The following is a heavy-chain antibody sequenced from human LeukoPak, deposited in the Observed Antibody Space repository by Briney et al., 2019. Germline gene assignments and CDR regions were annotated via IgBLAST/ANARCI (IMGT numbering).Heavy chain of an antibody. Sequence: QTGGSLRLSCAASGFTFSSYWMHWVRQAPGKGLVWVSRINSDGSSTNYADSVKGRFTISRDNAKDTLYLQMNSLRAEDTAVYYCARDYGVPDACYYMDVWGKGTTVTVSS. CDR2: INSDGSST. CDR3: ARDYGVPDACYYMDV. CDR1: GFTFSSYW. V-gene: IGHV3-74*01. D-gene: IGHD2-2*01. J-gene: IGHJ6*03.